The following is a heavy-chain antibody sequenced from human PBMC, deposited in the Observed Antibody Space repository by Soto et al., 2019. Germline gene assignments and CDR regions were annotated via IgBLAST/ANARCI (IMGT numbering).Heavy chain of an antibody. Sequence: ASVKVSCKASGYTFTGYYMHWVRQAPGQGLEWMGWINPNSGGTNYAQKFQGRVTMTRDTSISTAYMELSRLRSDETAVYYCARVRIYCSSTSCYSSGGGDKYYGMDVWGKGTTVTVSS. V-gene: IGHV1-2*02. J-gene: IGHJ6*04. D-gene: IGHD2-2*01. CDR1: GYTFTGYY. CDR3: ARVRIYCSSTSCYSSGGGDKYYGMDV. CDR2: INPNSGGT.